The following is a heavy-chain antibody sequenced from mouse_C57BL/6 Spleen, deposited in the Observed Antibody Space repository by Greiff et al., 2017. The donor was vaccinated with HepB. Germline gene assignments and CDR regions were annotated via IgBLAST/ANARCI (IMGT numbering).Heavy chain of an antibody. V-gene: IGHV1-47*01. J-gene: IGHJ2*01. CDR1: GYTFTTYP. CDR3: ASYYYGSSY. D-gene: IGHD1-1*01. CDR2: FHPYNDDT. Sequence: QVQLQQSGAELVKPGASVKMSCKASGYTFTTYPIEWMKQNHGKSLEWIGNFHPYNDDTNYNQKFKGKATLTVDKSSSTAYMQLSSLTSEDSAVYYCASYYYGSSYWGQGTTLTVSS.